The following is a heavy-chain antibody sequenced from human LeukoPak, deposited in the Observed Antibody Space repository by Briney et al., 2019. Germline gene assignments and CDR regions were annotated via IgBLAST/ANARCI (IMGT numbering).Heavy chain of an antibody. J-gene: IGHJ4*02. CDR3: ARDRYDSSGYTYYFDY. CDR1: GFTFSDYY. Sequence: GGSLRLSCAASGFTFSDYYMSWIRQAPGKGLEWVSYISSSGSTIYYADSVKGRFTISRDNAKNSLYLQMNSLRAEDTAVYYCARDRYDSSGYTYYFDYWGQGTLVTVSS. D-gene: IGHD3-22*01. V-gene: IGHV3-11*04. CDR2: ISSSGSTI.